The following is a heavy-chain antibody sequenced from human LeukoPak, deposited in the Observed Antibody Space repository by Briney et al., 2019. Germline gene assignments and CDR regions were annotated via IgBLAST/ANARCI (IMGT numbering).Heavy chain of an antibody. D-gene: IGHD6-13*01. Sequence: EPSETLSLTCTVSGGSITSNSFYWGWIRQPPGKGLEWIGGIYYSGTTYYNPSLKSRVTISVDTSRTQFSLKLSSVTAADTAVYYCARLVAAAGTIYFDSWGQGTLVTVSS. CDR2: IYYSGTT. CDR1: GGSITSNSFY. V-gene: IGHV4-39*01. J-gene: IGHJ4*02. CDR3: ARLVAAAGTIYFDS.